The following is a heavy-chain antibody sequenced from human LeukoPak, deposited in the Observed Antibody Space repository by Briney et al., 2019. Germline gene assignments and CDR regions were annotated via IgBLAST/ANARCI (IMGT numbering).Heavy chain of an antibody. Sequence: SETLSLTCTVSGGSISSSSYYWGWIRHPPGKGLEWIGSIYYSGSTYYNPSLKSRVTISVDTSKNQFSLKLSSVTAADTAVYYCGRGYGSGTVLVWGKGTTVTVSS. D-gene: IGHD3-10*01. CDR2: IYYSGST. J-gene: IGHJ6*03. CDR3: GRGYGSGTVLV. CDR1: GGSISSSSYY. V-gene: IGHV4-39*07.